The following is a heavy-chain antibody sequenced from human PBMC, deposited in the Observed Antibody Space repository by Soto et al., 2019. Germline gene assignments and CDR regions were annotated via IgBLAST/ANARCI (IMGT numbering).Heavy chain of an antibody. CDR3: AHKDSSGTTTYFDF. V-gene: IGHV2-5*02. J-gene: IGHJ4*01. D-gene: IGHD1-1*01. CDR2: IYWDGES. Sequence: QITLKEAGPTLVKPTENLTLTCTFSGFSFTTTRMGVGWTRQPPGKALECLAIIYWDGESRYNPLLRRRLTLTEDTSKNQVVLTMTNMDPKDTATYYFAHKDSSGTTTYFDFWGHGNPVTVAS. CDR1: GFSFTTTRMG.